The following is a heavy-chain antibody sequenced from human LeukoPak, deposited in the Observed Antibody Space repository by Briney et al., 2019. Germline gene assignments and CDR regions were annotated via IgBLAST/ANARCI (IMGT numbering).Heavy chain of an antibody. Sequence: GGSLRLSCAASGFTFSSYWMHWVRQAPGKGLVWVSRINSDGSSTSYADSVKGRFTISRDNAKNTLYLQMNSLRAEDTAVYYCARESRSGWPEDNWFDPWGQGTLVTVSS. CDR2: INSDGSST. CDR1: GFTFSSYW. D-gene: IGHD6-19*01. CDR3: ARESRSGWPEDNWFDP. J-gene: IGHJ5*02. V-gene: IGHV3-74*01.